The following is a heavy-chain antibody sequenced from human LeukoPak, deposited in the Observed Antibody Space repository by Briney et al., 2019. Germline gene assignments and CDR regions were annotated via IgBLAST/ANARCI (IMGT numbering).Heavy chain of an antibody. CDR3: ARESAYYSSGFNAFDI. J-gene: IGHJ3*02. V-gene: IGHV3-30*03. Sequence: GGSLRLSCAASGFTFSSYDMYWVRQAPGKGLEWVAGITYDGSDKYYADSVKGRFTISRDNSKNSLYLQMNSLRAEDTAVYYCARESAYYSSGFNAFDIWGQGTMVTVSS. CDR1: GFTFSSYD. CDR2: ITYDGSDK. D-gene: IGHD3-22*01.